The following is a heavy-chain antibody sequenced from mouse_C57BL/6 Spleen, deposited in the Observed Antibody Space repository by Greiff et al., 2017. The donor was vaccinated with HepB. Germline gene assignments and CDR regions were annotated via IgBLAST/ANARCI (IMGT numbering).Heavy chain of an antibody. Sequence: VQLQQSGAELARPGASVKMSCKASGYTFTSYTMHWVKQRPGQGLEWIGYINPSSGYTKYNQKFKDKATLTADKSSSTAYMQLSSLTSEDSAVYYCGSPPVDYDYTLFDYWGQGTTLTVSS. CDR1: GYTFTSYT. V-gene: IGHV1-4*01. CDR3: GSPPVDYDYTLFDY. D-gene: IGHD2-4*01. J-gene: IGHJ2*01. CDR2: INPSSGYT.